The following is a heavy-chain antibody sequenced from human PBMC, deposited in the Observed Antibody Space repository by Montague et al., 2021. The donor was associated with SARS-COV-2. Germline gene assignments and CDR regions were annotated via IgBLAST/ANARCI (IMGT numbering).Heavy chain of an antibody. V-gene: IGHV4-31*03. CDR2: IYYSGST. Sequence: TLSLTCTVSGDSISSGRYYWSWIRQHPGKGLEWIGYIYYSGSTYYNPSLKSRVTISVDTSKNQFSLKLSSVTAADTAVYYCARVQGITMIVVVIGAFDIWGQGTMVTVSS. CDR3: ARVQGITMIVVVIGAFDI. J-gene: IGHJ3*02. CDR1: GDSISSGRYY. D-gene: IGHD3-22*01.